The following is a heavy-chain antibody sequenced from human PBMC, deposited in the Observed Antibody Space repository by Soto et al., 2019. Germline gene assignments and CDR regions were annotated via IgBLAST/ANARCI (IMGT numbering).Heavy chain of an antibody. D-gene: IGHD5-12*01. Sequence: ASVKVSCKASGYTFTGYYMHWVRQAPGQGLEWMGWINPNSGGTNYAQKFQGWVTMTRAASISTAYMELSRLRSDDTAVYYCARARGYSGYDYGGGTFDYWGQGTLVTVSS. J-gene: IGHJ4*02. V-gene: IGHV1-2*04. CDR1: GYTFTGYY. CDR3: ARARGYSGYDYGGGTFDY. CDR2: INPNSGGT.